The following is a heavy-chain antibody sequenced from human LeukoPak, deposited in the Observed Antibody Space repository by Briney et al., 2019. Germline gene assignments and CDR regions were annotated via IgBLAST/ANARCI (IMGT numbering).Heavy chain of an antibody. CDR1: GGSISSSSYY. CDR2: IYYSGST. D-gene: IGHD6-13*01. V-gene: IGHV4-39*01. Sequence: SETLSLTCTVSGGSISSSSYYWGWIRQPPGKGLEWIGSIYYSGSTYYNPSLKSRVTISVDTSKNQFSLKLSSVTAADTAVYYCARQFNWYSSSDWFDPWGQGTLVTVSS. J-gene: IGHJ5*02. CDR3: ARQFNWYSSSDWFDP.